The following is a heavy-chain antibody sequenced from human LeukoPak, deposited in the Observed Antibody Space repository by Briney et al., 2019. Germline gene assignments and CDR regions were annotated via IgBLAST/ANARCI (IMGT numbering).Heavy chain of an antibody. D-gene: IGHD1-26*01. Sequence: PGGSLRLSCAAPGFTFSSYGMHWVRQAPGKGLEWVAVISYDGSNKYYADSVKGRFTISRDNSKNTLYLQMNSLRAEDTAVYYCAKDKGSGSYYAFDIWGQGTMVTVSS. CDR2: ISYDGSNK. J-gene: IGHJ3*02. CDR3: AKDKGSGSYYAFDI. CDR1: GFTFSSYG. V-gene: IGHV3-30*18.